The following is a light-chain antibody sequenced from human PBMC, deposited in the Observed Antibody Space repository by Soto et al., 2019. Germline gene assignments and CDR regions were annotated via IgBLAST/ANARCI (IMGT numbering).Light chain of an antibody. J-gene: IGKJ4*01. Sequence: DIVMTQSPDSLSVSLGERATINCKSSQSVIQTSNNKSYLAWYQQKPGKAPELLIYAASILQSGVPSRFSGSGSDTDFTLTITSLQPEDFAIYYCLQDYTYPRTFGGGTKVDIK. CDR2: AAS. V-gene: IGKV4-1*01. CDR1: QSVIQTSNNKSY. CDR3: LQDYTYPRT.